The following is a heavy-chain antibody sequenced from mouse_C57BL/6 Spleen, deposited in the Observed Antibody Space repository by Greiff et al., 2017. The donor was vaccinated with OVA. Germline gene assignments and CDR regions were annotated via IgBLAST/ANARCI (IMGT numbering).Heavy chain of an antibody. CDR1: GYSFTGYY. J-gene: IGHJ2*01. CDR3: ARSRGRSHFDY. V-gene: IGHV1-42*01. CDR2: INPSTGGT. Sequence: VQLQQSGPELVKPGASVKISCKASGYSFTGYYMNWVKQSPEKSLEWIGEINPSTGGTTYNQKFKAKATLTVDKSSSTAYMQLKSLTSEDSAVYYCARSRGRSHFDYWGQGTTLTVSS.